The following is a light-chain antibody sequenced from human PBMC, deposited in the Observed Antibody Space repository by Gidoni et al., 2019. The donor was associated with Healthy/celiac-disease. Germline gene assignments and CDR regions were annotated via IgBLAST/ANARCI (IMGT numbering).Light chain of an antibody. J-gene: IGKJ2*01. CDR1: PSISSW. Sequence: IQMTQSPSTLSASVGDRVTITCRASPSISSWLAWYQQKPGKAPKRLIYKASSLESGVPSRFSGSGSGTEFTLTISSLQPDDFATYYCQQYNSYSYTFGQGTKLEIK. V-gene: IGKV1-5*03. CDR2: KAS. CDR3: QQYNSYSYT.